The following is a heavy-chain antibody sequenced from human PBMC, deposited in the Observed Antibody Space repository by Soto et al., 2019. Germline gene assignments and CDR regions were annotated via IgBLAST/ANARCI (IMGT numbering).Heavy chain of an antibody. J-gene: IGHJ4*02. CDR1: GFTFSSYW. CDR2: INSDGSST. CDR3: ARDGYDILTDLGAFDY. Sequence: GGSLRLTCVASGFTFSSYWIHWIRQAPGKGLVWVSRINSDGSSTSYADSVKGGFTISRDNAKNTLYLQMNSLRAEDTAVYYCARDGYDILTDLGAFDYWGQGTLVTVSS. V-gene: IGHV3-74*01. D-gene: IGHD3-9*01.